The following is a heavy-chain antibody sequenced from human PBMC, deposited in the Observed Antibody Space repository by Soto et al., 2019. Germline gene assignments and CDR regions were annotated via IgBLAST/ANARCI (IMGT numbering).Heavy chain of an antibody. D-gene: IGHD6-6*01. CDR3: AKGGTRIAARGDAFDI. V-gene: IGHV3-23*01. CDR1: GFTFSSYA. J-gene: IGHJ3*02. CDR2: ISGSGGST. Sequence: EVQLLESGGGLVQPGGSLRLSCAASGFTFSSYAMSWVRQAPGKGLEWVSAISGSGGSTYYADSVKGRFTISRDNSKNTLYLQMNSLRAEDTAVYYCAKGGTRIAARGDAFDIWGQGTMFTVSS.